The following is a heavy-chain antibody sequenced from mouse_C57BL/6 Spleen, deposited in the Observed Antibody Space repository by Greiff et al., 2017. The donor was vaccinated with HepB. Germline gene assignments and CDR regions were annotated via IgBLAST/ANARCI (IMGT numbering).Heavy chain of an antibody. CDR2: IYPGSGST. J-gene: IGHJ4*01. CDR3: ARETRGLYAMDY. Sequence: QVQLQQSGAELVKPGASVKMSCKASGYTFTSYWITWVKQRPGQGLEWIGDIYPGSGSTNYNEKFKSKATLTVDTSSSTAYMQLSSLTSEDSAVYYCARETRGLYAMDYWGQGTSVTVSS. CDR1: GYTFTSYW. V-gene: IGHV1-55*01.